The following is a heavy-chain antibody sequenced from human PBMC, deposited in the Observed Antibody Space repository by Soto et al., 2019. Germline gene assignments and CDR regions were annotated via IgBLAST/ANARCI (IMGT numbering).Heavy chain of an antibody. CDR1: GGTFSSYA. CDR3: ARSKYSSSWTSDY. D-gene: IGHD6-13*01. CDR2: VIPIFGTA. Sequence: SVKVSCKASGGTFSSYAISWVRQAPGQGLEWMGGVIPIFGTANYAQKFQGRVTITADESTSTAYMELSSLRSEDTAVYYCARSKYSSSWTSDYWGQGTLVTVSS. J-gene: IGHJ4*02. V-gene: IGHV1-69*13.